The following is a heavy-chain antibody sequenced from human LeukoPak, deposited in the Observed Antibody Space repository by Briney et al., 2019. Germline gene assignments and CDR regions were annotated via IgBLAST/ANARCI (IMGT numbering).Heavy chain of an antibody. CDR2: TRNKAKSYTT. Sequence: GGSLRLSRTASGFTFSDHYMDWVRQAPGMGLEWVGRTRNKAKSYTTEYAASVKGRFTISRDDSKNSLYLQMNSLKIEDTAVYYCARASADGGYWYFDLWGRGTLVSVSS. J-gene: IGHJ2*01. D-gene: IGHD4-17*01. CDR1: GFTFSDHY. V-gene: IGHV3-72*01. CDR3: ARASADGGYWYFDL.